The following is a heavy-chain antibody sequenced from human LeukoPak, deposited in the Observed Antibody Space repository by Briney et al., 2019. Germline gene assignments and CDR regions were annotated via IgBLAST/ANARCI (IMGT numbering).Heavy chain of an antibody. CDR1: GGAITRTAYY. Sequence: SETLPLTCTVSGGAITRTAYYWGWIRQSPGKGLEWIASINYSGNTYYNPSLQSRVTISVDTSKNQFSLKLSSVTAADTAIYYCARGGYYGSGNDFRFDPWGQGTLVTVSS. V-gene: IGHV4-39*07. D-gene: IGHD3-10*01. CDR2: INYSGNT. J-gene: IGHJ5*02. CDR3: ARGGYYGSGNDFRFDP.